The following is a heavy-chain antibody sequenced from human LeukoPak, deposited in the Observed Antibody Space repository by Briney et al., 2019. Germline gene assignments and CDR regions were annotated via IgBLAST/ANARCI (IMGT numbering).Heavy chain of an antibody. V-gene: IGHV3-74*01. CDR3: AKYCGGDCYGMDV. D-gene: IGHD2-21*01. CDR1: GFTFSNYW. J-gene: IGHJ6*02. Sequence: GSLRLSCVASGFTFSNYWMLWVRQAPGKGLMWVSLISTDGKSTRYAESVKGRFTISRDNAKNALYLQMDILRVEDTAVYYCAKYCGGDCYGMDVWGQGTTVTVSS. CDR2: ISTDGKST.